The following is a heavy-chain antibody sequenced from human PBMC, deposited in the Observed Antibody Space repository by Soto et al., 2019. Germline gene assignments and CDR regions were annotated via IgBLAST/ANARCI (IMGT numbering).Heavy chain of an antibody. D-gene: IGHD2-15*01. CDR3: AREQGRGHCSGGSCYSGSWFDP. J-gene: IGHJ5*02. Sequence: PSETLSLTCAVYGVSFSGYYWSLISQPPGKGLEWIGEIYHSGSTYYNPSLKSRVTISVDRSKNQFSLKLSSVTAADTAVYCCAREQGRGHCSGGSCYSGSWFDPWGQGTLVTVSS. CDR1: GVSFSGYY. CDR2: IYHSGST. V-gene: IGHV4-34*01.